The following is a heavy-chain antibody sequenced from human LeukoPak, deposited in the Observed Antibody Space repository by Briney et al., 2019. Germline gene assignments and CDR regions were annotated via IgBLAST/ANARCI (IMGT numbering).Heavy chain of an antibody. D-gene: IGHD1-26*01. CDR2: MNPNSGNT. V-gene: IGHV1-8*01. J-gene: IGHJ6*02. Sequence: ASVKVSCKASGYTFTSYDINWVRQATGQGLEWMGWMNPNSGNTGYAQKFQGRVTMTRNTSISTAYMELSSLRSEDMAVYYCARGARYSGSHYGMDVWGQGTTVTVSS. CDR1: GYTFTSYD. CDR3: ARGARYSGSHYGMDV.